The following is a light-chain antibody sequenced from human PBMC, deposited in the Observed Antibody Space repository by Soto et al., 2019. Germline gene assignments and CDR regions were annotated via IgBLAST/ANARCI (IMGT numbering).Light chain of an antibody. Sequence: QSALTQPASVSGYPGQSITISCTGTSSDVGDYNYVSWYQQHPGKAPKLMIYEVSDRPSGVSNRFSGSKSGNTASLTISGLQAEDEADYYCSSYTSSTTLVFGGGTKLTVL. CDR1: SSDVGDYNY. V-gene: IGLV2-14*01. J-gene: IGLJ2*01. CDR3: SSYTSSTTLV. CDR2: EVS.